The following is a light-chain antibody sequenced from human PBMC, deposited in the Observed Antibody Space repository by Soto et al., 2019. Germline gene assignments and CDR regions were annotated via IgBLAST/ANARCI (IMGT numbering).Light chain of an antibody. CDR2: IND. Sequence: QPVLTQPPSASGTPGQRVTISCSGSSSNIGDNPVNWYQQVPGAAPKLLIYINDQRPSGVPDRVSGSKSGTSASLAISGLQSEDEADYYCAAWDETLIDVFGTGTKLIVL. V-gene: IGLV1-44*01. CDR1: SSNIGDNP. CDR3: AAWDETLIDV. J-gene: IGLJ1*01.